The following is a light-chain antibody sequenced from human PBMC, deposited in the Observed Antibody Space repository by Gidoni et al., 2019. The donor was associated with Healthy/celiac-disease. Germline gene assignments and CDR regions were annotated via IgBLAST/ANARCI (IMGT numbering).Light chain of an antibody. Sequence: DTVMTQSPLSLPVTPGEPASISCRSSQSLLHSNGYNYLDWYLQKPGQSPQLLIYLGSNRASGVPDRFSGSGSGTDFTLKISRVEAEDVGVYYCMQALQTPYIFGQGTKLEIK. V-gene: IGKV2-28*01. CDR2: LGS. J-gene: IGKJ2*01. CDR3: MQALQTPYI. CDR1: QSLLHSNGYNY.